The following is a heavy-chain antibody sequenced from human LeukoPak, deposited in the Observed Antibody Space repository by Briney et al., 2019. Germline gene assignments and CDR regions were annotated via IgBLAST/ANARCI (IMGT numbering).Heavy chain of an antibody. D-gene: IGHD5-12*01. CDR2: ISSSSSYI. CDR3: AGANSGYDYYYYGMDV. J-gene: IGHJ6*04. CDR1: GFTFSSYS. Sequence: PGGSLRLSCAASGFTFSSYSMNWVRQAPGKGLEWVSSISSSSSYIYYADSVKGRFTISRDNDQNSLYLKMNSLGAEDTDVYYCAGANSGYDYYYYGMDVGGKGTAVSVS. V-gene: IGHV3-21*01.